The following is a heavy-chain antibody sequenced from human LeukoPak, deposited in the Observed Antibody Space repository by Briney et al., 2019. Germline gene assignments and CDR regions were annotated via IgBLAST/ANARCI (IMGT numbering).Heavy chain of an antibody. V-gene: IGHV3-23*01. Sequence: LSGGSLRLSCAASGFTFSSYAMSWVRLPPGKGLQWDSSLSTSGGNTYYADSVRGRFTISRDNSQNTLYLQMDSLRAEDTAVYYCARGRGYSFGCDYWGQGTLVTVSS. CDR3: ARGRGYSFGCDY. CDR2: LSTSGGNT. J-gene: IGHJ4*02. CDR1: GFTFSSYA. D-gene: IGHD5-18*01.